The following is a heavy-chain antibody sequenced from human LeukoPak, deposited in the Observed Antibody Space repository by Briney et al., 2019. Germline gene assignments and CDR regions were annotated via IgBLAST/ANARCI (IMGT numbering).Heavy chain of an antibody. D-gene: IGHD3-9*01. CDR2: IIPIFGTA. CDR3: ARGTRYDVLTGYRLDY. CDR1: GGTFSSYA. J-gene: IGHJ4*02. Sequence: SVKVSCKASGGTFSSYAISWVRQAPGQGLEWMGGIIPIFGTANYAQKFQGRVTITADESTSTAYMELSSLRSEDTAVYYCARGTRYDVLTGYRLDYWGQGTLVTVSS. V-gene: IGHV1-69*01.